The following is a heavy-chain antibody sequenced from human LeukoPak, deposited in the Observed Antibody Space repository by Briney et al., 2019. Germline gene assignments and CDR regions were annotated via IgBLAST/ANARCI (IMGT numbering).Heavy chain of an antibody. J-gene: IGHJ4*02. CDR3: ARDRGYSGYDAVDY. D-gene: IGHD5-12*01. Sequence: PGGSLRLSCAASGFTFSSYAMHWVRQAPGKGLEWVALISYDGTNKYYADSVKGRFTISRDNSKNTLYLQMNSLRAEATAVYYCARDRGYSGYDAVDYWGQGTLVTVSS. V-gene: IGHV3-30*04. CDR2: ISYDGTNK. CDR1: GFTFSSYA.